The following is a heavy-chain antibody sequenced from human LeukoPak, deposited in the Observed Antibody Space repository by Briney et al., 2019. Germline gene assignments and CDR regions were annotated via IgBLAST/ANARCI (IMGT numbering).Heavy chain of an antibody. J-gene: IGHJ3*02. D-gene: IGHD2-21*02. CDR1: GGTFSSYA. V-gene: IGHV1-69*13. Sequence: ASVKVSCKASGGTFSSYAISWVRQAPGQGLEWMGGIIPIFGTANYAQKFQGRVTITADESTSTAYMELSSLRSEDTAVYYCARVSAYCGGDCSPRDAFDIWGQGTMVTVSS. CDR2: IIPIFGTA. CDR3: ARVSAYCGGDCSPRDAFDI.